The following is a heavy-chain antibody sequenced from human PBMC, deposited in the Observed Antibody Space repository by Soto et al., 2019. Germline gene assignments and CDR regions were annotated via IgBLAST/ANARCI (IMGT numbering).Heavy chain of an antibody. CDR1: GGSISSYY. J-gene: IGHJ6*02. V-gene: IGHV4-59*01. CDR3: ARGQLWLFGMDV. D-gene: IGHD5-18*01. Sequence: QVQLQESGPGLVKPSETLSLTCTVSGGSISSYYWSWIRQPPGKGLEWIGYIYYSGSPNYNPSLKSRVTISVDTSKNQFSLKLSSVTAADTAVYYCARGQLWLFGMDVWGQGTTVTVSS. CDR2: IYYSGSP.